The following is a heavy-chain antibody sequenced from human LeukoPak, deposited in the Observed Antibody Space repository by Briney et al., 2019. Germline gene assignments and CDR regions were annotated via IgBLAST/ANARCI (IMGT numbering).Heavy chain of an antibody. CDR3: ARERVAARREGFDP. D-gene: IGHD6-6*01. CDR2: IYSGGST. J-gene: IGHJ5*02. V-gene: IGHV3-66*02. Sequence: GGSLRLSCTASGFTVSSYYMTWVRQAPGKGLECVSIIYSGGSTYYADSVKGRFTISRDNSKNTLYLQMNSLSPEDTAVYYCARERVAARREGFDPWGQGTLVTVSS. CDR1: GFTVSSYY.